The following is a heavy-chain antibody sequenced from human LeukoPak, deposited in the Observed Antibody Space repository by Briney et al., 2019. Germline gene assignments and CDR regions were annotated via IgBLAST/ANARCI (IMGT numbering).Heavy chain of an antibody. V-gene: IGHV3-74*01. CDR3: ARDRKSGESSEIDF. J-gene: IGHJ4*02. Sequence: GGALRLSCAASGFSVRSNYISWVRQAPGKGLEWVSRINRDGSTTNYADSVKGRFTVSRDNAKNTLNLQMNSLRAEDTAVYYCARDRKSGESSEIDFWGQGTLVTVSS. CDR1: GFSVRSNY. CDR2: INRDGSTT. D-gene: IGHD3-10*01.